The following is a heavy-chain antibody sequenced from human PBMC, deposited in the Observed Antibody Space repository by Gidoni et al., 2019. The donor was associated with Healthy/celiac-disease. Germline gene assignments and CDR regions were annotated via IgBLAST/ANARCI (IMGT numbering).Heavy chain of an antibody. J-gene: IGHJ4*02. CDR3: ARRGRSSSTFERGSLVDDY. CDR1: GYRFTSYW. D-gene: IGHD6-13*01. V-gene: IGHV5-10-1*01. CDR2: IDPSDSYT. Sequence: EVQLVQSGAAVKKPGESLRISCKGSGYRFTSYWISWVRQMPGKGLEWMGRIDPSDSYTNYSPSFQGHVTISADKSISTAYLQWSSLKASDTAMYYCARRGRSSSTFERGSLVDDYWGQGTLVTVSS.